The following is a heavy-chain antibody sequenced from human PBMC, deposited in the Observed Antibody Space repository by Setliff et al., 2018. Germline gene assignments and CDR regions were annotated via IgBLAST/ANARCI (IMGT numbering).Heavy chain of an antibody. D-gene: IGHD3-22*01. CDR3: ARARWTGGYYSGDNYYMDV. CDR1: GGSISSYY. Sequence: SETLSLTCTVSGGSISSYYWSWIRQPPGKGLEWIGSIHYSGSTNYNPSLKSRLTISVDTAKTQFSLEMTSITAADAAVYHCARARWTGGYYSGDNYYMDVWGKGTTVTVS. CDR2: IHYSGST. V-gene: IGHV4-59*08. J-gene: IGHJ6*03.